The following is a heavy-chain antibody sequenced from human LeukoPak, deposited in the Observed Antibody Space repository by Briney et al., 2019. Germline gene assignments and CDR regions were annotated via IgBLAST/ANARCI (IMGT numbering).Heavy chain of an antibody. V-gene: IGHV3-48*04. CDR3: ASQYCSGGSCEGAFDI. CDR1: GFTFSSYS. CDR2: ISSSSSTI. Sequence: GGSLRLSCAASGFTFSSYSMNWVRQAPGKGLEWVSYISSSSSTIYYADSVKGRFTISRDNAKNSLYLQMNSLRAEDTAVYYCASQYCSGGSCEGAFDIWGQGTMVTVSS. D-gene: IGHD2-15*01. J-gene: IGHJ3*02.